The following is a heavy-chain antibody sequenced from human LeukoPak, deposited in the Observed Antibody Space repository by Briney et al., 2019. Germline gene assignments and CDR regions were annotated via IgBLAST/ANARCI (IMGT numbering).Heavy chain of an antibody. CDR3: AREGVPAATGFFDY. CDR1: DGSISSGSYY. J-gene: IGHJ4*02. V-gene: IGHV4-61*02. Sequence: SETLSLTCTVSDGSISSGSYYWSWIRQPAGKGLEWIGRIYTSGSTNYNPSLKSRVTISVDTSKNQFSLKLSSVTAADTAVYYCAREGVPAATGFFDYWGQGTLVTVSS. CDR2: IYTSGST. D-gene: IGHD2-2*01.